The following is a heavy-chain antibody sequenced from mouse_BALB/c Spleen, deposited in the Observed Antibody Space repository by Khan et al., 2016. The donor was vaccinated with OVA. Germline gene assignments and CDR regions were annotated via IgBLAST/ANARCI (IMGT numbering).Heavy chain of an antibody. D-gene: IGHD2-14*01. V-gene: IGHV2-4-1*01. Sequence: QVQLQQPGPGLVQPSQSLSITCTVSGFSLTTYGVHWVRQSPGKGLEWLGLIWSGGNTDYNAAFISRLSISKDNSKSQVFFKMNSLRADDTAIYYCARNSYMYDFTYWGQGTLVTVSA. CDR3: ARNSYMYDFTY. J-gene: IGHJ3*01. CDR1: GFSLTTYG. CDR2: IWSGGNT.